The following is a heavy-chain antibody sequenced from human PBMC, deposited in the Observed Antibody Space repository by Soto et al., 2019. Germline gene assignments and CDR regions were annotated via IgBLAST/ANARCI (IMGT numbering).Heavy chain of an antibody. CDR2: ISAYNGNT. Sequence: GASVKVSCKASGYTFTSYYVHWVRQAPGQGLEWMGWISAYNGNTNYAQKIQGRVTMTTDTSTSTAYMELRSLRSDDTAVYYCARAVDYYDSSGYYTHEYFQHWGQGTLVTVS. CDR1: GYTFTSYY. D-gene: IGHD3-22*01. CDR3: ARAVDYYDSSGYYTHEYFQH. J-gene: IGHJ1*01. V-gene: IGHV1-18*04.